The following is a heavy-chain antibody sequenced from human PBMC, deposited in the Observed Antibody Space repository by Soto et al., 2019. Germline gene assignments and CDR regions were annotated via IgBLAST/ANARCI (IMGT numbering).Heavy chain of an antibody. V-gene: IGHV4-59*01. CDR3: AREGYSSSWYAGGAFDI. J-gene: IGHJ3*02. D-gene: IGHD6-13*01. CDR1: GGSISSYY. CDR2: VYYSGST. Sequence: QVQLQESGPGLVKPSETLSLTCTVSGGSISSYYWSWIRQPPGKGLECIGYVYYSGSTNYNPSLKSRVTISLDTSKNQFSLKLSSVTDAYTAVYYCAREGYSSSWYAGGAFDIWGQGTMVTGSS.